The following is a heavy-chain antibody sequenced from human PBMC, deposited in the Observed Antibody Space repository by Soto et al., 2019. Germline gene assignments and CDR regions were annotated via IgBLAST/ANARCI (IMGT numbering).Heavy chain of an antibody. CDR2: IYYSGST. V-gene: IGHV4-39*01. J-gene: IGHJ3*02. CDR1: GGSISSSNYY. Sequence: PSETLSLTCSVSGGSISSSNYYWGCIRQSPGKGLEWIGSIYYSGSTYHNPSLKSRVTISVDTSKNQFSLRLSSVTAADTAVYYCARSGPIVATTGPEGAFEIWGQGTLVTVSS. CDR3: ARSGPIVATTGPEGAFEI. D-gene: IGHD5-12*01.